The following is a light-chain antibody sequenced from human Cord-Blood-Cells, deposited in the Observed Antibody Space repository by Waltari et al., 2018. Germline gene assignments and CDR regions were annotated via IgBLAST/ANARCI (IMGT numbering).Light chain of an antibody. CDR2: AAS. CDR1: QGISSY. CDR3: QQLNSYPHT. V-gene: IGKV1-9*01. J-gene: IGKJ2*01. Sequence: IQLTQSPSSLSASVGDRVTITSRASQGISSYLAWYQQKPGKAPKRLIYAASTLQSGVPSRFSGSGSGTDFTLTISSLQPEDFATDYCQQLNSYPHTFGQGTKLEIK.